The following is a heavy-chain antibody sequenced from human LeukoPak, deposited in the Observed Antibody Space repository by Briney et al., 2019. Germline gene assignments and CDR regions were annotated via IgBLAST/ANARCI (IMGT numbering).Heavy chain of an antibody. D-gene: IGHD6-19*01. CDR1: CGSISRYY. CDR2: IHTSGST. Sequence: SETLSLTFTLSCGSISRYYWTWIRQPARNGPEGIRRIHTSGSTNHNPSLKSRVTMSVDTSNNQFSLKLSSVTAADTAVYYCARETEVPGGRSWDFWGQGTLVTVSS. V-gene: IGHV4-4*07. CDR3: ARETEVPGGRSWDF. J-gene: IGHJ4*02.